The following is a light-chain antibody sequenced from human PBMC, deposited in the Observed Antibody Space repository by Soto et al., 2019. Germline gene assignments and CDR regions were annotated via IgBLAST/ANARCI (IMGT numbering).Light chain of an antibody. CDR3: SSYTSSSTYV. J-gene: IGLJ1*01. Sequence: QSVLTQPRSVSGSPGQSVTTSCTGTSSDVGGYNYVSWYQQHPGKAPKLMIYDVSKRPSGVPDRFSGSKSGNTASLTISGLQAEDEADYYCSSYTSSSTYVFGTGTKVTVL. CDR1: SSDVGGYNY. V-gene: IGLV2-11*01. CDR2: DVS.